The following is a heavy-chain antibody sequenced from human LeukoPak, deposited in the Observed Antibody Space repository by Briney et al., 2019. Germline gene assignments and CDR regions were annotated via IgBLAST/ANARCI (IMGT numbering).Heavy chain of an antibody. CDR2: FDPEDGET. CDR3: ATDRRYYDSSGYSSSFDY. J-gene: IGHJ4*02. Sequence: GASVKVSCKVSGYTLTELSMHWVRQAPGKGLEWMGGFDPEDGETIYAQKFQGRVTMTEDTSTDTAYMELSSLRSEDTAVCYCATDRRYYDSSGYSSSFDYWGQGTLVTVSS. CDR1: GYTLTELS. V-gene: IGHV1-24*01. D-gene: IGHD3-22*01.